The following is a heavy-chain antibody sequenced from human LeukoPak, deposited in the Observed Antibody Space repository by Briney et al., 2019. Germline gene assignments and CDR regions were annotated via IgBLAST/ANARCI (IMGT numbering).Heavy chain of an antibody. Sequence: PGGSLRLSCAASGFTFDDYAMHWVRQAPGKGLEWVSGISWNSGSIGYADSVKGRFTISRDNAKNSLYLQMNSLRAEDTALYYCAKDNSYYGVRGFQHWGQGTLVTVSS. V-gene: IGHV3-9*01. CDR1: GFTFDDYA. J-gene: IGHJ1*01. CDR3: AKDNSYYGVRGFQH. CDR2: ISWNSGSI. D-gene: IGHD3-10*01.